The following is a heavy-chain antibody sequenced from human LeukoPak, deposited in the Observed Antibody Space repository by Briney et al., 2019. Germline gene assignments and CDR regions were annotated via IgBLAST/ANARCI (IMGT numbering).Heavy chain of an antibody. CDR1: GGSISSSSYY. Sequence: SSETLSLTCTVSGGSISSSSYYWGWIRQPPGKGLEWIGEINHSGSTNYNPSLKSRVTISVDTSKNQFSLKLSSVTAADTAVYYCARQGWFGELALIDPWGQGTLVTVSS. J-gene: IGHJ5*02. CDR3: ARQGWFGELALIDP. D-gene: IGHD3-10*01. V-gene: IGHV4-39*01. CDR2: INHSGST.